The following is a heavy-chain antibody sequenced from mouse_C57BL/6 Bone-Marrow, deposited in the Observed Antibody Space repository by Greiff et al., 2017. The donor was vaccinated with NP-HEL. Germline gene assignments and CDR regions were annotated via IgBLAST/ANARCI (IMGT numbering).Heavy chain of an antibody. CDR3: ARDSGYAFDY. V-gene: IGHV1-53*01. CDR2: INPNNGGT. J-gene: IGHJ2*01. CDR1: GYTFTSYW. D-gene: IGHD3-2*02. Sequence: VQLQQPGPELVKPGASVKLSCKASGYTFTSYWMHWLKQRPGQGLEWIGNINPNNGGTNDTEKFKTKATLTVDKSSSTAYMQLSSLTSEDSAVYYCARDSGYAFDYWGQGTTLTVSS.